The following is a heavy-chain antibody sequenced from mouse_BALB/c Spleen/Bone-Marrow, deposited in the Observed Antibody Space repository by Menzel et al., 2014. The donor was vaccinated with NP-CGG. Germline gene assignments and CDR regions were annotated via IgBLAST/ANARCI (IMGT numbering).Heavy chain of an antibody. CDR1: GFNIKDTY. Sequence: VQLQQSGAELVKPGASVKLSCTASGFNIKDTYMHWVKQGPEQGLEWIGRIDPANGNTKYDPKFQGKATITADTSSNTASLQLSSLTLEDTAVYYCAADYYGSSYGFAYWGQGTLVTVSS. CDR3: AADYYGSSYGFAY. CDR2: IDPANGNT. J-gene: IGHJ3*01. V-gene: IGHV14-3*02. D-gene: IGHD1-1*01.